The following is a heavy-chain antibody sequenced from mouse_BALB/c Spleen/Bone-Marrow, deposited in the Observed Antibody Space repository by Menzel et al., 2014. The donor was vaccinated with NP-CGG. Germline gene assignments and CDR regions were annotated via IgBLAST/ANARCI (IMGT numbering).Heavy chain of an antibody. J-gene: IGHJ3*01. Sequence: QVQLKQSGAELVKPGASVKLSCKASGYTFTSYDINWVRQRPEQGLEWIGWIFPGDDSTKYDEKFKGKATLTTDKSSSTAYMQLSRLTSEDSAVYFCARRVYYDYDGGAWFAYWGQGTLVTVSA. D-gene: IGHD2-4*01. CDR1: GYTFTSYD. V-gene: IGHV1-85*01. CDR3: ARRVYYDYDGGAWFAY. CDR2: IFPGDDST.